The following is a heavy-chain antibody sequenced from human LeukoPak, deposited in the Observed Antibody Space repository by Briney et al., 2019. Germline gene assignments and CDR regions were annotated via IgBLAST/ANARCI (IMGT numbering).Heavy chain of an antibody. CDR2: IYYSGST. CDR3: ARDLGYCSSISCYTWFDP. D-gene: IGHD2-2*02. J-gene: IGHJ5*02. CDR1: GGSISNYY. Sequence: PSETLSLTCTVSGGSISNYYWSWIRQPPGKGLEWIGYIYYSGSTNYNPSLTSRVTISVDTSKNQLSLQLSSVTAADTAVYYCARDLGYCSSISCYTWFDPWGQGTLVTVSS. V-gene: IGHV4-59*01.